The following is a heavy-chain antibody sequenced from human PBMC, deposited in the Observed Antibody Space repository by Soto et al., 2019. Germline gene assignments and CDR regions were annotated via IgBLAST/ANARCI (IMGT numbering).Heavy chain of an antibody. CDR3: ARANWYSEY. Sequence: SETLSLTCAVYGGSFSGYYWSWIRQPPGKGLEWIGEINHSGSTNYNPSLKSRVTMSVDTSKNQFSLNLTSLTAADTATYYCARANWYSEYWGQGIPVTVSS. D-gene: IGHD7-27*01. V-gene: IGHV4-34*01. CDR2: INHSGST. CDR1: GGSFSGYY. J-gene: IGHJ4*02.